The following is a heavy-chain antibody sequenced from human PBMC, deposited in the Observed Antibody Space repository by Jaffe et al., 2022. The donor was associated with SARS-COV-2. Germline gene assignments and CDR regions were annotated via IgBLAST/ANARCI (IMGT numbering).Heavy chain of an antibody. J-gene: IGHJ4*02. CDR3: ARDAVYCSSTSCYTDYFDY. CDR2: INPNSGGT. CDR1: GYTFTGYY. V-gene: IGHV1-2*06. Sequence: QVQLVQSGAEVKKPGASVKVSCKASGYTFTGYYMHWVRQAPGQGLEWMGRINPNSGGTNYAQKFQGRVTMTRDTSISTAYMELSRLRSDDTAVYYCARDAVYCSSTSCYTDYFDYWGQGTLVTVSS. D-gene: IGHD2-2*02.